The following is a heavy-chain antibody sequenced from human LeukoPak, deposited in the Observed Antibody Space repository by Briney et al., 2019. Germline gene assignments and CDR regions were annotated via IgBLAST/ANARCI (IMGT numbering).Heavy chain of an antibody. J-gene: IGHJ5*02. V-gene: IGHV3-7*01. Sequence: GRSLRLSCAASGFTFSSYWMHWVRQAPGKGLVWVANINQDGSEKYYVDSVKGRFTISRDNAKNSLYLQMNSLRAKDTAVYYCARDVATISNWFDPWGQGTLVTVSS. D-gene: IGHD5-24*01. CDR1: GFTFSSYW. CDR3: ARDVATISNWFDP. CDR2: INQDGSEK.